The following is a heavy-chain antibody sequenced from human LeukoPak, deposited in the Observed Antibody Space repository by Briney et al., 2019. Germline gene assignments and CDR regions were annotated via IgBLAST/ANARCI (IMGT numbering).Heavy chain of an antibody. Sequence: PSETLSLTCTVSGGSVSSSNYYWSWIRQPPGKGLEWIGYIYYSGSTNYNPSLKSRITISADTSKNQFSLKLSSVTAADTAVYYCARARGATIFQSAFDIWGQGTMVTVSS. CDR3: ARARGATIFQSAFDI. J-gene: IGHJ3*02. CDR1: GGSVSSSNYY. D-gene: IGHD5-24*01. CDR2: IYYSGST. V-gene: IGHV4-61*01.